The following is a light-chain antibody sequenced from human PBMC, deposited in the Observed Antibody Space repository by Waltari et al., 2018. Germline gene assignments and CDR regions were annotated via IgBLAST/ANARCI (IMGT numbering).Light chain of an antibody. CDR1: SSVSWT. CDR3: QNHERLPAM. CDR2: GAA. V-gene: IGKV3-20*01. Sequence: LSLRASSSVSWTLAWYQQNPGQAPRLLIYGAARRATGIPDRFSSSGSGTDFSLTISRLEPEDFAVYYCQNHERLPAMFGQGTKVEI. J-gene: IGKJ1*01.